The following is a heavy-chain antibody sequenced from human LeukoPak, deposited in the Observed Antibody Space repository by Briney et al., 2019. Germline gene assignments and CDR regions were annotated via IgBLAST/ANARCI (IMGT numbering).Heavy chain of an antibody. J-gene: IGHJ6*03. D-gene: IGHD1-14*01. CDR2: IYYSGST. CDR1: GDSISSSY. V-gene: IGHV4-59*01. Sequence: SETLSLTCTVSGDSISSSYWSWIRHSPGRGLEWIGYIYYSGSTNYNPSLKSRVTISVDTSKNQFSLNLSSVTAADTAVYYCASAIAEDFYYYYMDVWGKGTTVTVSS. CDR3: ASAIAEDFYYYYMDV.